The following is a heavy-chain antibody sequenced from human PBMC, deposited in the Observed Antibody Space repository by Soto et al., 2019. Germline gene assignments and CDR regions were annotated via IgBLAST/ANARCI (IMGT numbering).Heavy chain of an antibody. CDR2: IYPGDSDT. D-gene: IGHD3-16*01. Sequence: GESLKISCKGSGYSFTTNWIGWVRQMPGKGLEWMGVIYPGDSDTRYSPSFQGQVAISADKSINTAYLQWSSLKASDTAMYYCARQGSNVAYYYYGMDVWGQGTTVTVSS. J-gene: IGHJ6*02. CDR3: ARQGSNVAYYYYGMDV. V-gene: IGHV5-51*01. CDR1: GYSFTTNW.